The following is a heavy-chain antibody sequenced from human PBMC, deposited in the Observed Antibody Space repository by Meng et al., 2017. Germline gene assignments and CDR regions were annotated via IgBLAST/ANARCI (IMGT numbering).Heavy chain of an antibody. J-gene: IGHJ4*02. CDR1: GFTFSSYA. V-gene: IGHV3-30*07. CDR2: ISYDGSNK. CDR3: ARAIVVVPAAGRVLYYFDY. D-gene: IGHD2-2*01. Sequence: GESLKISCAASGFTFSSYAMHWVRQAPGKGLEWVAVISYDGSNKYYADSVKGRFTISRDNSKNTLYLQMNSLRAEDTAVYYCARAIVVVPAAGRVLYYFDYWGQGTLVTVSS.